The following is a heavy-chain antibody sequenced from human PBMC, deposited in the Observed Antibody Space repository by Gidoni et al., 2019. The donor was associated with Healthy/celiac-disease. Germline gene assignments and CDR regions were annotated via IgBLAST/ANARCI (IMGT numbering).Heavy chain of an antibody. CDR3: ARDGVVGSFYEYYYGMDV. J-gene: IGHJ6*02. V-gene: IGHV3-30-3*01. CDR1: GFTFSSYA. Sequence: QVQLVESGGGVVQPGRSLRLSSAASGFTFSSYAMHWVRQAPGKGLEWVAVISYDGSNKYYADSVKGRFTISRDNSKNTLYLQMNSLRAEDTAVYYCARDGVVGSFYEYYYGMDVWGQGTTVTVSS. CDR2: ISYDGSNK. D-gene: IGHD1-26*01.